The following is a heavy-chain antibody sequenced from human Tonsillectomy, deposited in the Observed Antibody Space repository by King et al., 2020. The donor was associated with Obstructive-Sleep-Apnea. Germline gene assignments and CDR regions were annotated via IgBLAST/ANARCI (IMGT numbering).Heavy chain of an antibody. Sequence: QLQESGPGLVKPSQTLSLTCTVSGGSISSGGHFWSWIRQHPGKGLEWIGYIYYSGSTYYNPSLRSRVTISVDTSKNQFSLKLTSVTAADTAVNYCGRGLCSGGSCYYYYGMDVWGQGTTVTVSS. V-gene: IGHV4-31*03. D-gene: IGHD2-15*01. CDR1: GGSISSGGHF. CDR2: IYYSGST. CDR3: GRGLCSGGSCYYYYGMDV. J-gene: IGHJ6*01.